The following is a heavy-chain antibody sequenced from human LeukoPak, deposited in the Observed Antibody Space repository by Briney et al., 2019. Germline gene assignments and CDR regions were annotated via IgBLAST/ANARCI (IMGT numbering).Heavy chain of an antibody. V-gene: IGHV3-64*01. CDR3: ARVPNSSGWSTFDY. Sequence: GGSLRLSCAASGFTFSSYAMHWVRQAPGKGLEYVSAISSNGGNTFYANSVKGRFTVSRDSSKSTLYLQMGSLRPEDTVVYYCARVPNSSGWSTFDYWGLGTLVTVSS. CDR2: ISSNGGNT. J-gene: IGHJ4*02. CDR1: GFTFSSYA. D-gene: IGHD6-19*01.